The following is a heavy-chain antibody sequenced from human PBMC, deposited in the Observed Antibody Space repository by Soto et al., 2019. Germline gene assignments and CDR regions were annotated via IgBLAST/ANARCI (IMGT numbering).Heavy chain of an antibody. CDR1: GFSPSTSGGG. V-gene: IGHV2-5*01. Sequence: PTLVNPPQTLPLTCTFSGFSPSTSGGGVGWVPQPPGKALEWLALIYWNDDKRYSPSLKSRLTITKDTSKNQVVLTMTNMDPVDAATYYCAHRLFGSIAARPFDYWGQGTLVTVSS. CDR3: AHRLFGSIAARPFDY. J-gene: IGHJ4*02. CDR2: IYWNDDK. D-gene: IGHD6-6*01.